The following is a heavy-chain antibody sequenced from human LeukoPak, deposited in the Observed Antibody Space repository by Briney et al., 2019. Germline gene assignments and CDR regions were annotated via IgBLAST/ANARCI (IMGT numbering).Heavy chain of an antibody. CDR2: ITSTTNFV. J-gene: IGHJ4*02. Sequence: GGSLRLSCVGSGFSFSSHAMNWARQAPGKGLEWVSLITSTTNFVYYADSVKGRFTISRDNAKNSLCLQMDSLRDEDTAVYYCARSDCGGDCYLTDYWGQGTLVTVSS. CDR1: GFSFSSHA. CDR3: ARSDCGGDCYLTDY. D-gene: IGHD2-21*02. V-gene: IGHV3-21*01.